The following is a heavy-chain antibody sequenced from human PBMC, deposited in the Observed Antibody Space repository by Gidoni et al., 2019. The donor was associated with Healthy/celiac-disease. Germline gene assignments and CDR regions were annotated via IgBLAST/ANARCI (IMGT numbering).Heavy chain of an antibody. V-gene: IGHV1-46*01. Sequence: QVQLVQSGAEVKKPGASVKVSCKASGYTFTSYYMHWVRQAPGQGLEWMGIINPSGGSTSYAQKFQGRVTMTRDTSTSTVYMELSSLRSEDTAVYYCARDPTDNYDFWSGSFDYYYYGMDVWGQGTTVTVSS. CDR1: GYTFTSYY. D-gene: IGHD3-3*01. CDR2: INPSGGST. CDR3: ARDPTDNYDFWSGSFDYYYYGMDV. J-gene: IGHJ6*02.